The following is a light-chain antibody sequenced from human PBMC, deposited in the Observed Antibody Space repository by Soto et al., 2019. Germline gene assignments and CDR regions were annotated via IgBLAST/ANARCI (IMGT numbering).Light chain of an antibody. CDR3: NSYRSTDTVV. CDR2: EVS. CDR1: SNDVGGYNH. V-gene: IGLV2-14*01. J-gene: IGLJ2*01. Sequence: QSALTQPASVSGSPGQSITISCTGTSNDVGGYNHVSWYQQHPGKAPKLIIYEVSYRPSGVSNRFSGSKSGKTASLTISGLQAEDEADYYCNSYRSTDTVVFGGGTKLTVL.